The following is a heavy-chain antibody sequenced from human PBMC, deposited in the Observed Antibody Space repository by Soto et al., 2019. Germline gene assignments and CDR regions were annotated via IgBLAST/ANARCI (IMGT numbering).Heavy chain of an antibody. CDR3: ARDRRYGSPFDY. CDR1: GFSFRSYA. V-gene: IGHV3-23*01. J-gene: IGHJ4*02. CDR2: ISGSGGST. Sequence: GGSLGLGCAACGFSFRSYAMGGVRKAQGKGLEWVSAISGSGGSTYYADSVKGRFTISRDNAKNSLYLQMNSLRAEDTAVYYCARDRRYGSPFDYWGQGTLVTVSS. D-gene: IGHD2-15*01.